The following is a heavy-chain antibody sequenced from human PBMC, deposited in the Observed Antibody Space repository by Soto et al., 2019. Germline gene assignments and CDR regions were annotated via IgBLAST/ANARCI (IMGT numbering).Heavy chain of an antibody. CDR1: GGTFSSYA. CDR2: IIPIFGTA. V-gene: IGHV1-69*06. CDR3: ARDTPRITIFGMDV. D-gene: IGHD3-3*01. Sequence: ASVKVSCKASGGTFSSYAISWVRQAPGQGLEWMGGIIPIFGTANYAQKFQGRVTITADKSTSTAYMELSSLRPEDTAVYYCARDTPRITIFGMDVWGQGTTVTVSS. J-gene: IGHJ6*02.